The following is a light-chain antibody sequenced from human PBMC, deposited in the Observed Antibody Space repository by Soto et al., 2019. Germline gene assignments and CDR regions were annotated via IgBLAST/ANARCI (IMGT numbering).Light chain of an antibody. Sequence: SYELTQPPSVSVSPGQTARITCSGDALPKQYAYWYQQKPGQAPVLVMYKDTERPSGIPERFSGSSSGTTVTLTISGVQAEDEADYYCQSTDSSGTYRVFAGGTQLTVL. CDR2: KDT. J-gene: IGLJ3*02. V-gene: IGLV3-25*03. CDR1: ALPKQY. CDR3: QSTDSSGTYRV.